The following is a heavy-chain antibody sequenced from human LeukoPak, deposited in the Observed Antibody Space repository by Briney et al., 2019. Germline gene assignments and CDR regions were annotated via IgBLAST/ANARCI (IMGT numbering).Heavy chain of an antibody. CDR1: GGSIGSYY. CDR2: IYYSGSS. J-gene: IGHJ6*02. CDR3: ARAYYDSSGYYSRGYYYGMDV. D-gene: IGHD3-22*01. Sequence: SETLSLTYTVSGGSIGSYYWSWIRQPPGKGLEWIGYIYYSGSSNYNPSLKSRVTISVDTSKNQFSLKLSSVTAADTAVYYCARAYYDSSGYYSRGYYYGMDVWGQGTTVTVSS. V-gene: IGHV4-59*01.